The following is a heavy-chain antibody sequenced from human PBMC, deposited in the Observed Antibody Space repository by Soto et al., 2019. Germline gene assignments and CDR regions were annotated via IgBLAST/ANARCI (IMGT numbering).Heavy chain of an antibody. V-gene: IGHV3-23*01. CDR2: ISGSGGST. J-gene: IGHJ4*02. CDR3: AKDLAGYCSGGSCYPPDDY. D-gene: IGHD2-15*01. CDR1: GFTFSSYA. Sequence: EVQLLESGGGLVQPGGSLRLSCAASGFTFSSYAMSWVRQAPGKGLEWVSAISGSGGSTYYADSVKGRFTISRDNSKNTLYLQMNSLTAEDTAVYYCAKDLAGYCSGGSCYPPDDYWGQGTLVTVSS.